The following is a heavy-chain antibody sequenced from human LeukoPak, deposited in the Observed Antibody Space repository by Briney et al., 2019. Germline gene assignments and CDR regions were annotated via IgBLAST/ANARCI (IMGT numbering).Heavy chain of an antibody. CDR3: ARGFEHYGDYAGLVAFDI. CDR2: ISYSGTT. CDR1: GGSISSYY. J-gene: IGHJ3*02. D-gene: IGHD4-17*01. V-gene: IGHV4-59*06. Sequence: PSETLSLTCTVSGGSISSYYWSWIRQHPGKGLEWIGYISYSGTTYYNPSLKSRVTISVDTSKNQLSLKLSSVTAADTAVYYCARGFEHYGDYAGLVAFDIWGQGTMVTVSS.